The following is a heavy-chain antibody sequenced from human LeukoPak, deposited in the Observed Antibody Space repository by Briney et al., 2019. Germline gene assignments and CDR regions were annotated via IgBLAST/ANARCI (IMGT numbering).Heavy chain of an antibody. V-gene: IGHV3-66*01. D-gene: IGHD5-18*01. CDR3: ARDREYNYGLDY. J-gene: IGHJ4*02. Sequence: PSRSLRLSCAANGFSVGSDYRRWVGQAPVKGMEWLSVIYPGGSTYYADSVQGRFTITRDNSKNTLILQMNSLRAEDTAVYHCARDREYNYGLDYWGRGTLVTVSS. CDR1: GFSVGSDY. CDR2: IYPGGST.